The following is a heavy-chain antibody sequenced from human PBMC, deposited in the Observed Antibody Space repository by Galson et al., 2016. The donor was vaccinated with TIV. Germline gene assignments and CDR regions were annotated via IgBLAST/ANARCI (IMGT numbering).Heavy chain of an antibody. CDR1: GGSFSSYV. CDR3: AKDRNTAMDTYYWYTGIDV. Sequence: SVKVSCKASGGSFSSYVISWVRQAPGQGPEWMGGIIPLFSTANYAQKFQGRVTITADESTSRAYMELSSLRSEDTAIYHRAKDRNTAMDTYYWYTGIDVWGQGTTVTVSS. D-gene: IGHD5-18*01. CDR2: IIPLFSTA. J-gene: IGHJ6*02. V-gene: IGHV1-69*13.